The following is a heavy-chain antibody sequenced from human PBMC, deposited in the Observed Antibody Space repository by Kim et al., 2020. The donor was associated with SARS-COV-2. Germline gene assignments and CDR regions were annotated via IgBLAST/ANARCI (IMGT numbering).Heavy chain of an antibody. CDR2: INSDGSST. Sequence: GGSLRLSCAASGFTFSSYWMHWVRQAPGKGLVWVSRINSDGSSTSYADSVKGRFTISRDNAKNTLYLQMNSLRAEDTAVYYCARGSSRRLDPAGKFDYWGQGTLVTVSS. V-gene: IGHV3-74*01. CDR1: GFTFSSYW. J-gene: IGHJ4*02. D-gene: IGHD2-2*01. CDR3: ARGSSRRLDPAGKFDY.